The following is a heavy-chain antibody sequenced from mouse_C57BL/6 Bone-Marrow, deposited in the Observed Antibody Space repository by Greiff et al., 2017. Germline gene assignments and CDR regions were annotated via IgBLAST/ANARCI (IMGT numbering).Heavy chain of an antibody. CDR2: IHPNSGST. J-gene: IGHJ1*03. V-gene: IGHV1-64*01. D-gene: IGHD1-1*01. CDR1: GYTFTSYW. Sequence: QVQLQQPGAELVKPGASVKLSCKASGYTFTSYWMPWVKQRPGQGLEWIGMIHPNSGSTNYNEKFKSKATLTVAKSSSTAYMQLSSLTSEDSAVXNGDPITAGYFDVWGTGTTVTVSS. CDR3: DPITAGYFDV.